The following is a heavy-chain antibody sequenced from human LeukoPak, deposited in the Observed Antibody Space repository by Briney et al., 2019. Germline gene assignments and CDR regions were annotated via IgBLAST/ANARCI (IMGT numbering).Heavy chain of an antibody. J-gene: IGHJ4*02. V-gene: IGHV4-39*01. Sequence: KPSETLSLTCTVSGGSISSSSYYWGWIRQPPGKGLEWIGSIYYSGSTYYNPSLKSRVTISVDTSKNQFSLKLSSVTAADTAVYYCARHAGGYSGYDPFDYWGQGTLVTVSS. CDR1: GGSISSSSYY. CDR3: ARHAGGYSGYDPFDY. CDR2: IYYSGST. D-gene: IGHD5-12*01.